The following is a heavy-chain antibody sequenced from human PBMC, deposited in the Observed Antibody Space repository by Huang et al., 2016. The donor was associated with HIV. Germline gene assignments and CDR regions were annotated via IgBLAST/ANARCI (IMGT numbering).Heavy chain of an antibody. CDR3: AKGPYADYVFDAFDI. V-gene: IGHV5-51*01. CDR2: IDPTESDT. Sequence: EVQVVQSGAEVKKPGESLKISCKGTGYRFTRYWIGWVLLIPGKGLEWSGIIDPTESDTRYSQSCHAQVTISADKSNSTAYLQWSTRKASDTAMYYCAKGPYADYVFDAFDIWGQGTMVTVSS. D-gene: IGHD4-17*01. J-gene: IGHJ3*02. CDR1: GYRFTRYW.